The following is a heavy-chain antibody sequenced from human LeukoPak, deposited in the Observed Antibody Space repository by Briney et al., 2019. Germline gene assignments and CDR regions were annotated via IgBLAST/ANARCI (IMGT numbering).Heavy chain of an antibody. CDR1: GFAFSSYG. Sequence: GGSLRLSCAASGFAFSSYGMHWVRQAPGKGLEWVALIWYDGSNKYYADSVKGRFTISRDSSKNTLYLEMSSLRAVDTAVYFCARERTLYVSGSGYGMDVWGQGTTVTVSS. D-gene: IGHD3-10*01. V-gene: IGHV3-33*01. J-gene: IGHJ6*02. CDR2: IWYDGSNK. CDR3: ARERTLYVSGSGYGMDV.